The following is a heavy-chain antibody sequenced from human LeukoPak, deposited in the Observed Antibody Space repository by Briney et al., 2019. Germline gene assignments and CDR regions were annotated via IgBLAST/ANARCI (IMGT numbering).Heavy chain of an antibody. D-gene: IGHD5-12*01. CDR3: ARHIYSGYDLFDY. V-gene: IGHV3-7*01. CDR2: IKQDGSEK. Sequence: VGSLRLSCAASGFTFSSYWMSWVRQAPGKGLEWVANIKQDGSEKYYVDSVKGRFTISRDNAKNSLYLQMNSLRAEDTAVYYCARHIYSGYDLFDYWGQGTLVAVSS. CDR1: GFTFSSYW. J-gene: IGHJ4*02.